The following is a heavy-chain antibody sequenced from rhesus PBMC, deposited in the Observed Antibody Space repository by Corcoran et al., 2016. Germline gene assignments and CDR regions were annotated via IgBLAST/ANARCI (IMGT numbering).Heavy chain of an antibody. J-gene: IGHJ4*01. CDR3: ARENVGNDTFDY. CDR2: IYGRSMST. CDR1: GGSVRESSR. V-gene: IGHV4S10*01. Sequence: QVQLQESVPGVGEASGTRALTCGVSGGSVRESSRWSCIRRRQGKGMELIGFIYGRSMSTNDNHSLKRRVNMSKDTSKNQFSWKLSYVTAADKAVYFCARENVGNDTFDYWGQRVLVTVSS. D-gene: IGHD1-14*01.